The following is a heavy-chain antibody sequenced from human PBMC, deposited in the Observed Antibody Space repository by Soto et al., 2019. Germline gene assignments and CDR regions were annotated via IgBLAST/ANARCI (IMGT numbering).Heavy chain of an antibody. CDR1: GYTFGAYS. V-gene: IGHV1-2*02. D-gene: IGHD6-19*01. CDR3: AREATAVISLDY. CDR2: FNPNSGDT. Sequence: ASVKVSCKASGYTFGAYSMHWVRQAPGQGLEWMGWFNPNSGDTICGQRFQGRVTLTRDTSIATAYMELYSLTSDDTAVYYCAREATAVISLDYWGQGTLVTAPQ. J-gene: IGHJ4*02.